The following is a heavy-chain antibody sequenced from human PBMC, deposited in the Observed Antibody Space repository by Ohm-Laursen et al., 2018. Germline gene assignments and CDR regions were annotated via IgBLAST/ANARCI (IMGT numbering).Heavy chain of an antibody. D-gene: IGHD3-16*01. V-gene: IGHV3-7*04. J-gene: IGHJ4*02. CDR1: GFSLTDYW. Sequence: SLRLSCAASGFSLTDYWMDWLRQAPGKGLEWVANINNDGRRIYYADAVRGRFTLSRGNAKNSVYLQMNNLRVEDTAVYYCARGGTWSFDYWGQGSLVAVSS. CDR3: ARGGTWSFDY. CDR2: INNDGRRI.